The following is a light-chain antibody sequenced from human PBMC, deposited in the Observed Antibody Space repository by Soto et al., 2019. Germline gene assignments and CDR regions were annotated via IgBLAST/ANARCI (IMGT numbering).Light chain of an antibody. V-gene: IGKV3D-15*01. CDR2: GAS. Sequence: EIVLTQSPGTLSVSPWDRVTLSCRASQSISINLAWYQHKPGQAPRLLIHGASTRATGVPARISGSGSGTEFTLTISSLQSEDFAVYYCQQFRNWPWTFGQGTKVDIK. J-gene: IGKJ1*01. CDR3: QQFRNWPWT. CDR1: QSISIN.